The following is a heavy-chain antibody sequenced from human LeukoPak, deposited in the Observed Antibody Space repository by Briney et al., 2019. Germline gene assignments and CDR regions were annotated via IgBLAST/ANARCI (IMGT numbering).Heavy chain of an antibody. CDR3: AREIAAADQSDAFDAFDI. D-gene: IGHD6-13*01. J-gene: IGHJ3*02. Sequence: ASVKVSCKASGYTFTGYYMHWVRQAPGQGLERMGWINPNSGGTNYAQKFQGRVTMTRDTSISTAYMELSRLRSDDTAVYYCAREIAAADQSDAFDAFDIWGQGTMVTVSS. CDR1: GYTFTGYY. CDR2: INPNSGGT. V-gene: IGHV1-2*02.